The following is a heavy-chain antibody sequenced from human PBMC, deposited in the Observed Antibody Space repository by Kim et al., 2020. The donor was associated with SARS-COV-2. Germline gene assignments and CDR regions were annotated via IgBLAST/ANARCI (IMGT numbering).Heavy chain of an antibody. CDR2: IYTRGST. D-gene: IGHD6-6*01. Sequence: SETLSLTCTVSGGSVSSDNYYWSWIRQPAGKGLEWIGRIYTRGSTIYNPSLKSRVTISLDTPQNQFSLRLSSVTAADTAVYYCVRESTSLYYGWDVWGQGTTGTVSS. CDR3: VRESTSLYYGWDV. CDR1: GGSVSSDNYY. J-gene: IGHJ6*02. V-gene: IGHV4-61*02.